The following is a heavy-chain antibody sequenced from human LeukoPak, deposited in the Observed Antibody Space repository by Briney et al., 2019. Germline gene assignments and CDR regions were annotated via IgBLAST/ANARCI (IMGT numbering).Heavy chain of an antibody. CDR3: ARTFYDTLDSDAFDF. V-gene: IGHV1-2*02. Sequence: GASVKVSCKASGYTFFTYGINWVRQAPGRGLEWMGWINPDSGGTNNAQKFQGRVTMTRDTSISTAYMELSRLRSDDTAVYYCARTFYDTLDSDAFDFWGQGTMVIVSS. CDR1: GYTFFTYG. D-gene: IGHD2/OR15-2a*01. J-gene: IGHJ3*01. CDR2: INPDSGGT.